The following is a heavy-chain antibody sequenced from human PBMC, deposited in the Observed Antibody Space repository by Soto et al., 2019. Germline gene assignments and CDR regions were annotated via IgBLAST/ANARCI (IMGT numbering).Heavy chain of an antibody. V-gene: IGHV3-23*01. CDR1: GFTFSSYA. Sequence: GGSLRLSCAASGFTFSSYAMSWVRQAPGKGLEWVSAISGSGGSTYYADSVKGRFTISRDNSKNTLYLQMNSLRAEDTAVYYCAKRSDIVLMVYAMGFDPWGQGTLVTVSS. D-gene: IGHD2-8*01. CDR2: ISGSGGST. J-gene: IGHJ5*02. CDR3: AKRSDIVLMVYAMGFDP.